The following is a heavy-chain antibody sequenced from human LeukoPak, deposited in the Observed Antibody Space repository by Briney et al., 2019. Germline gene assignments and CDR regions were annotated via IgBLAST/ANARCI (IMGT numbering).Heavy chain of an antibody. CDR2: ISSSSSYI. V-gene: IGHV3-21*01. CDR1: GFTFSSYS. J-gene: IGHJ3*02. D-gene: IGHD6-13*01. Sequence: TGGSLRLSCAASGFTFSSYSMNWVRQAPGKGLEWVSSISSSSSYIYYADSVKGRFTISRDNAKNSLYLQMNSLRAEDTAVYYCATGYSSSWYQEDIWGQGTMVTVSS. CDR3: ATGYSSSWYQEDI.